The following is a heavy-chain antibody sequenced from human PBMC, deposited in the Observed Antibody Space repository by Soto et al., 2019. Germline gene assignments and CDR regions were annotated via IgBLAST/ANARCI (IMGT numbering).Heavy chain of an antibody. Sequence: QITLKESGPTLVKPTQTLTLTCTFSGFSLTTTGVGVGWIRQHPGKALEWLAIIYWDDDKRYSPSLKSRLTITKDTSKNQVVITMTNMAPVDTATYCCAHRAVLGSGGTCYSHPFDFWGQGPLVTVSS. CDR2: IYWDDDK. D-gene: IGHD2-15*01. CDR3: AHRAVLGSGGTCYSHPFDF. J-gene: IGHJ4*02. V-gene: IGHV2-5*02. CDR1: GFSLTTTGVG.